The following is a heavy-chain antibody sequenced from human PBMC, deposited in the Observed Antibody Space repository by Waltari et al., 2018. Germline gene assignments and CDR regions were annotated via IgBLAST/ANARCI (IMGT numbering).Heavy chain of an antibody. CDR2: ISFDGNNI. V-gene: IGHV3-30-3*01. D-gene: IGHD3-10*01. Sequence: QVQLVESGGGVVQPGRSLRLSCAASGFTFSSYPMHWVRQAPGKGLEWVAVISFDGNNIYYAVSGKGRFTFSRDNSKNTLFLQMNSLRAEDTAVYYCARDPNYYGSGSYLNYGMDVWGQGTTVTVFS. CDR1: GFTFSSYP. J-gene: IGHJ6*02. CDR3: ARDPNYYGSGSYLNYGMDV.